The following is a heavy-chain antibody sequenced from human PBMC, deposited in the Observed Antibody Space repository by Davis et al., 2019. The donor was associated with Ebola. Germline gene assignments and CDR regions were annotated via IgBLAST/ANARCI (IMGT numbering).Heavy chain of an antibody. J-gene: IGHJ4*02. CDR3: ARDRRGDGYNDY. CDR1: GGTFSSYA. D-gene: IGHD5-24*01. CDR2: IIPILGIA. V-gene: IGHV1-69*04. Sequence: SVKVSCKASGGTFSSYAISWVRQAPGQGLEWMGRIIPILGIANYAQKFQGRVTITADESTSTAYMELSSLRSEDTAVYYCARDRRGDGYNDYWGQGTLVTVSS.